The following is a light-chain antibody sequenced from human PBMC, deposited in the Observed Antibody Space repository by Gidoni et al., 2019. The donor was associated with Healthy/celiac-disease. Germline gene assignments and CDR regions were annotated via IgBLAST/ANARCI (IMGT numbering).Light chain of an antibody. Sequence: DLQIPQSPSTLSASVGDRVTITCRASQSISSWLAWYQQKPGKAPKLLIYKASSLESGVPSRFSGSGSGTEFTLTIRSLQPDDFATYYCQQYNSLWTFGQGTKVEIK. CDR1: QSISSW. J-gene: IGKJ1*01. CDR3: QQYNSLWT. CDR2: KAS. V-gene: IGKV1-5*03.